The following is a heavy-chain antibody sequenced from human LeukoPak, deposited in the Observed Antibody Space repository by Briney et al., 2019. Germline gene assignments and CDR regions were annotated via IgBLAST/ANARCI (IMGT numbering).Heavy chain of an antibody. CDR3: AREAFPHYFDY. J-gene: IGHJ4*02. Sequence: GGSLRLSCAASGFTVSSNYMGWVRQAPGKGLEWVSVIYSGGSTYYADSVKGRFTISRDNSKNTLYLQMNSLRAEDTAVYYCAREAFPHYFDYWGQGTLVTVSS. D-gene: IGHD2/OR15-2a*01. CDR2: IYSGGST. CDR1: GFTVSSNY. V-gene: IGHV3-53*01.